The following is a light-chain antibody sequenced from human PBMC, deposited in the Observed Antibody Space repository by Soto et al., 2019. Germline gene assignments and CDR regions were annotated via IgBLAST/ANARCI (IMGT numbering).Light chain of an antibody. J-gene: IGKJ2*01. CDR1: QSVSSTY. Sequence: EIGLTQSPGTLSLSPGERVTLSCRASQSVSSTYLAWYQQKPGQAPRLLIYGASSRATGIPDRFSGSGSGTDFTLTISRLEPEDFAVYYCQQFGSSPLYTFGQGTKLEIK. CDR2: GAS. V-gene: IGKV3-20*01. CDR3: QQFGSSPLYT.